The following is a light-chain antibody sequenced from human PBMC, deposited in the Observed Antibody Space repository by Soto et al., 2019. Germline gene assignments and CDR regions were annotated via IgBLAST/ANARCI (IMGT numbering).Light chain of an antibody. J-gene: IGKJ1*01. CDR1: QSISSW. V-gene: IGKV1-5*01. CDR3: QQYNSYSPWT. CDR2: DAS. Sequence: DIQLSKYPSNLSVSVGDRDTITCLASQSISSWLAWYQQKPGKAPKLLIYDASSLESGVPSRFSGSGSGTEFTLTISSLQPDDFATYHCQQYNSYSPWTFGQGTKVEIK.